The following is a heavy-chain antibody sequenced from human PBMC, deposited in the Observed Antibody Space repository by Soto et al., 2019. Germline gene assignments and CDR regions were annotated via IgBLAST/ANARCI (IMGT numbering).Heavy chain of an antibody. CDR2: INPSGGST. CDR1: GYTFTSYY. J-gene: IGHJ6*02. V-gene: IGHV1-46*01. CDR3: ASPRDNIVRATTDGYYYYGMDV. Sequence: ASVKVSCKASGYTFTSYYIHWVRQAPGQGLEWMGIINPSGGSTSYAQKFQGRVTMTRDTSTSTVYMELSSLRSEDTAVYYCASPRDNIVRATTDGYYYYGMDVWGQGTTVTVSS. D-gene: IGHD1-26*01.